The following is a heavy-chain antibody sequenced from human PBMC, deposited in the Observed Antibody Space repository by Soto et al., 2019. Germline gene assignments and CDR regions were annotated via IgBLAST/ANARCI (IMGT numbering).Heavy chain of an antibody. Sequence: EVQLVESGGGLVQPGGSLRLSCAASGFTFSSYSMNWVRQAPGKGLEWVSYISSSSSTIYYADSVKGRFTISRDNAKNSLYLQMNSLRDEDTSVYYCARDPRTSCYGVPCHYYGMDVWGQGTTVTVSS. CDR2: ISSSSSTI. D-gene: IGHD2-2*01. J-gene: IGHJ6*02. V-gene: IGHV3-48*02. CDR3: ARDPRTSCYGVPCHYYGMDV. CDR1: GFTFSSYS.